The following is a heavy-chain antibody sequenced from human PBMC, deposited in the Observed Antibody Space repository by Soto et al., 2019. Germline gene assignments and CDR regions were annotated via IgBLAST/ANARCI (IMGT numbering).Heavy chain of an antibody. D-gene: IGHD6-6*01. V-gene: IGHV4-30-4*01. CDR3: ARDRSNSPDFFDY. CDR1: GGSISSDDYY. CDR2: IYYSGRT. J-gene: IGHJ4*02. Sequence: QVQLQESGPGLVKPLQTLSLTCTVSGGSISSDDYYWSWIRQPPGKGLEWIGYIYYSGRTSYNPSLKSRVTISMDTSKNQFSLKLTSVSAADTAVYYCARDRSNSPDFFDYWGQGTLVTVSS.